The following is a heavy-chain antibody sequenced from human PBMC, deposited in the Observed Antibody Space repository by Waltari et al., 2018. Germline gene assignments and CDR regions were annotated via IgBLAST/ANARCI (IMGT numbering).Heavy chain of an antibody. CDR3: ARGGSGTTPLWAPFDY. D-gene: IGHD1-7*01. Sequence: QVKLVQSGAEVKKPGSSVKVSCKASGGTFSSYAFSWMRQAPGQGLEWMGGIIPIFGTANYAQKSQGRVTITTDESTSTAYMELSSLRSEDTAVYYCARGGSGTTPLWAPFDYWGQGTLVTVSS. V-gene: IGHV1-69*05. CDR2: IIPIFGTA. J-gene: IGHJ4*02. CDR1: GGTFSSYA.